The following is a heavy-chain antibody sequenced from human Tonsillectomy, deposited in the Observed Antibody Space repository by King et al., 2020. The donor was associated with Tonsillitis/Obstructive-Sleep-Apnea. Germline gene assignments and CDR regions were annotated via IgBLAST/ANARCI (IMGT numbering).Heavy chain of an antibody. J-gene: IGHJ3*02. CDR3: ARERNTGSYYLGAFDI. CDR2: TRNKDNDYTI. CDR1: GFTFSDHY. V-gene: IGHV3-72*01. Sequence: QLVESGGGLVQPGGSLRLSCAASGFTFSDHYMDWVRQAPGKGLEWVGRTRNKDNDYTIEYAASVKGRFTISRDDSKNSLYLQMNSLKTEDTAVYYCARERNTGSYYLGAFDIWGQGTVVTVSS. D-gene: IGHD1-26*01.